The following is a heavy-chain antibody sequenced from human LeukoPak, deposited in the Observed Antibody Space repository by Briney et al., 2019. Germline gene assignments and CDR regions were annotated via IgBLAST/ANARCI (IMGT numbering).Heavy chain of an antibody. V-gene: IGHV1-3*04. CDR2: INTGNGNA. CDR1: GYTFTDYG. J-gene: IGHJ1*01. D-gene: IGHD3-3*02. Sequence: ASVKVSCKASGYTFTDYGMHWVRQAPGQGLEWMAWINTGNGNAKYSEKFQGRVTITRDTSASTAYMDLSSLRSEDTAVYYCARVPLHDSNKYYHPHWGQGTVVTVSS. CDR3: ARVPLHDSNKYYHPH.